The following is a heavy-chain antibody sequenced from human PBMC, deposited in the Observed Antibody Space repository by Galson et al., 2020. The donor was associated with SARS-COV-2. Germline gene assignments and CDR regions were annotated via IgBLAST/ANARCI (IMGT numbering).Heavy chain of an antibody. CDR3: ASMDYGDYGYYYGMDV. Sequence: GGSLRLSCAASGFTFDDYGMSWVRQAPGKGLEWVSGINWNGGSTGYADSVKGRFTISRDNAKNSLYLQMNSLRAEDTALYYCASMDYGDYGYYYGMDVWGQGTTVTVSS. CDR1: GFTFDDYG. CDR2: INWNGGST. V-gene: IGHV3-20*04. D-gene: IGHD4-17*01. J-gene: IGHJ6*02.